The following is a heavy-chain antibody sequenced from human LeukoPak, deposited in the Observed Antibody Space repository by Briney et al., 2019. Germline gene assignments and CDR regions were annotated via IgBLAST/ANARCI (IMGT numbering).Heavy chain of an antibody. Sequence: GGSLRLSCVSGSTFNRCWMNWVRQAPGKGLEWVAHINPDGRDTYYVDSVKGRFTISRDNAQNSMYLQMNSLRVEDTAVYYCTSWGDTTAEYFQRWGQGTLVTVSS. CDR1: GSTFNRCW. J-gene: IGHJ1*01. V-gene: IGHV3-7*01. CDR2: INPDGRDT. CDR3: TSWGDTTAEYFQR. D-gene: IGHD2-21*02.